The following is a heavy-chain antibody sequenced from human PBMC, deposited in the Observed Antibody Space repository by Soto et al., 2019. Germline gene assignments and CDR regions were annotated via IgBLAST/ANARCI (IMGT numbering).Heavy chain of an antibody. J-gene: IGHJ4*02. CDR3: ARTSTSGNRFDY. CDR1: GGSISTSNW. V-gene: IGHV4-4*02. Sequence: QVQLQESGPGLVKPSGTLSLTCAVSGGSISTSNWWSWVRQPPGRGVEWIGEVYHSGSTNYNPSFKSRVAMSVDKSKHQSSLKLNSVTDAYTALYYCARTSTSGNRFDYWGQGSLVTVSS. CDR2: VYHSGST. D-gene: IGHD1-1*01.